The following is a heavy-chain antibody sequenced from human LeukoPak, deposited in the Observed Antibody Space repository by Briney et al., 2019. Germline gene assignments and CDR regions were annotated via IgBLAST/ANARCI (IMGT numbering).Heavy chain of an antibody. V-gene: IGHV3-7*03. CDR3: ARLKTFDYYFDY. D-gene: IGHD2-21*01. CDR2: MNQDGSEI. CDR1: AFSFSTYW. Sequence: GGSLRLSCTASAFSFSTYWMSWVRQAPGKGLEWVANMNQDGSEINYVDSVKGRFTISRDNAKNSLSLQMNSLRAEDTAVYYCARLKTFDYYFDYWGQGTLVTVSS. J-gene: IGHJ4*02.